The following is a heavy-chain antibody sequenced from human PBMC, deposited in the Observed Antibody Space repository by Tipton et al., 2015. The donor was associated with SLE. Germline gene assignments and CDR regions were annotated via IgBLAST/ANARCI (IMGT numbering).Heavy chain of an antibody. D-gene: IGHD1-26*01. J-gene: IGHJ4*02. V-gene: IGHV1-8*01. CDR2: MNPNSGNT. CDR3: ASVELRSWAFDY. CDR1: GYTFTSYH. Sequence: QLVQSGAEVKKPGASVKVSCKASGYTFTSYHITWVRQASGQGLEWMGWMNPNSGNTGYAQNFQDRLTMTRNTSMSTAYMELSSLRSEDAAVYYCASVELRSWAFDYWGQGTLVTVSS.